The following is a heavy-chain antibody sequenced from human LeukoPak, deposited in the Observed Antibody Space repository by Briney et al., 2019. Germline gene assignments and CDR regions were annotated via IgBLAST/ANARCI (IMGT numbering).Heavy chain of an antibody. V-gene: IGHV3-7*04. CDR1: GFTFSSYW. Sequence: PGGSLRLSCAASGFTFSSYWMSWVRQAPGKGLEWVANIKQDGSEKYYVDSVKGRFTISRDNAKNSLYLQMNSLRAEDTAVYYCARGLVPAAVNYYSYYYMDVWGKGTTVTVSS. CDR2: IKQDGSEK. CDR3: ARGLVPAAVNYYSYYYMDV. D-gene: IGHD2-2*01. J-gene: IGHJ6*03.